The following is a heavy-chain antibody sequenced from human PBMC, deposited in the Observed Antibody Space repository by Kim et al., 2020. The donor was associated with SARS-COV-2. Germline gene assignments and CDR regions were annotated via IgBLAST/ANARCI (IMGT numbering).Heavy chain of an antibody. J-gene: IGHJ3*02. V-gene: IGHV3-30*01. Sequence: ADGVKGRITISRDNSKNTLYLQINSLRAEDTAVYYGARVISWSYFGAFDICGQGTMVTVSS. CDR3: ARVISWSYFGAFDI. D-gene: IGHD1-26*01.